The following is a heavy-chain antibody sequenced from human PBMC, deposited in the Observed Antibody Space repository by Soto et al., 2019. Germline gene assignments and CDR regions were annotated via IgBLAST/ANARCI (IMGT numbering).Heavy chain of an antibody. J-gene: IGHJ6*02. Sequence: GGSLRLSCAASGFTFSSYAMHWVRQAPGKGLEWVAVISYDGSNKYYADSVKGRFTISRDNSKNTLYLQMNSLRAEDTAVYYCARGPLLVTNYYGMDVWGQGTTVTVSS. V-gene: IGHV3-30*04. CDR3: ARGPLLVTNYYGMDV. CDR1: GFTFSSYA. CDR2: ISYDGSNK. D-gene: IGHD5-18*01.